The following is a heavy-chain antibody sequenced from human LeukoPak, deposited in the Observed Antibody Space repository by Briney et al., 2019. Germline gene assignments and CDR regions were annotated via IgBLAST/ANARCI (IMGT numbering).Heavy chain of an antibody. V-gene: IGHV3-43*01. J-gene: IGHJ4*02. CDR3: AKDSSAVAGRVSYFAS. D-gene: IGHD6-19*01. CDR1: GFIFGDYT. CDR2: ISWDGGTT. Sequence: GGSLRLSCAASGFIFGDYTMYWVRQAPGKGLEWVSLISWDGGTTYYVDSVKGRFTISRDNSKNSLYLQMNSLRIEDTALYYCAKDSSAVAGRVSYFASWGRGTLVTVSS.